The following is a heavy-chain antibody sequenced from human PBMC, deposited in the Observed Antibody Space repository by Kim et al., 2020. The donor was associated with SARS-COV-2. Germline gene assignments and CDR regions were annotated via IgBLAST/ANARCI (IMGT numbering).Heavy chain of an antibody. CDR2: IIHSGIT. D-gene: IGHD3-10*01. Sequence: SETLSLTCVVSGGSLRGYYWSWIRQSPGKGLQWIGEIIHSGITNYNPALKSRVTISVDKPNSQFFLNLTSVTAADTATYYCARVRKGYGSTMIRGERTTSRDYGMDVWGLGTTVTVSS. J-gene: IGHJ6*02. CDR1: GGSLRGYY. V-gene: IGHV4-34*12. CDR3: ARVRKGYGSTMIRGERTTSRDYGMDV.